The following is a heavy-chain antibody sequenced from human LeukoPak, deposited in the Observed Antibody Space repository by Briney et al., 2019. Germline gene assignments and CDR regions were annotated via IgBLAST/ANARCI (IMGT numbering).Heavy chain of an antibody. CDR2: IYYSGST. Sequence: PSETLSLTCTVSGGSISSYYWSWIRQPPGKGLEWIGYIYYSGSTNYNPSLKSRVTISVDTSKNQFSLKLSSVTAADTAVYYCARDFLIVGATHYYYGMDVWGQGTTVIVSS. V-gene: IGHV4-59*01. CDR3: ARDFLIVGATHYYYGMDV. CDR1: GGSISSYY. J-gene: IGHJ6*02. D-gene: IGHD1-26*01.